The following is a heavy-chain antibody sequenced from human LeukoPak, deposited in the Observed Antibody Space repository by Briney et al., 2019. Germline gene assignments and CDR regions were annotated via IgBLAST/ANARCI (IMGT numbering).Heavy chain of an antibody. CDR3: TGGHTSASYTIFGY. CDR1: GYTFTGYY. D-gene: IGHD2-2*01. V-gene: IGHV1-2*02. CDR2: INPKSGAT. Sequence: GASVKVSCKASGYTFTGYYMHWVRQAPGQGLEWMGWINPKSGATGYAQKFRGRVSLTRDTSSSTVYMELNTLISDDTAIYYCTGGHTSASYTIFGYWGQGTLVTVSS. J-gene: IGHJ4*02.